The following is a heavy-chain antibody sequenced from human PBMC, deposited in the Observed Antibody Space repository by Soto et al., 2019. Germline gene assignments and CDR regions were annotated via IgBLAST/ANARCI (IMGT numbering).Heavy chain of an antibody. Sequence: GASVKVSCKASGGTFSSYTISWVRQAPGQGLEWMGRIIPILGIANYAQKFQGRVTITADKSTSTAYMELSSLRSEDTAVYYCASSTVTQNGGLYYYGMDVWGQGTTVTVSS. D-gene: IGHD4-17*01. V-gene: IGHV1-69*02. CDR2: IIPILGIA. CDR1: GGTFSSYT. J-gene: IGHJ6*02. CDR3: ASSTVTQNGGLYYYGMDV.